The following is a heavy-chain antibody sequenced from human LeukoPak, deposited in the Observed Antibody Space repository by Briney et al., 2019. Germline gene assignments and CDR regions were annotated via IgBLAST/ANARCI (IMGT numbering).Heavy chain of an antibody. CDR1: GFTFSSYE. CDR2: ISSSGSTI. J-gene: IGHJ4*02. V-gene: IGHV3-48*03. CDR3: AREGMELWLD. D-gene: IGHD5-18*01. Sequence: GGSLRLSCAASGFTFSSYEMNWVRQAPGKGLEWVSYISSSGSTIYYADSVKGRFTISRDNAKNSLYLRMNSLRAEDTAVYYCAREGMELWLDWGQGTLVTVSS.